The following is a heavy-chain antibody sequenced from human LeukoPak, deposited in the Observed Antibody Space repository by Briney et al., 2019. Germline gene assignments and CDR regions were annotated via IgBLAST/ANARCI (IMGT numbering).Heavy chain of an antibody. J-gene: IGHJ4*02. D-gene: IGHD2-15*01. CDR2: IDWDDDK. Sequence: SGPALVKPTQTLTLTCTFSGFSLSTPEMCVTWIRQPPGKALEWLARIDWDDDKFYSPSLRTRLTISKDTPKNQVALRMTNMDPVDTGTYYCARMTPDSPSFDYWGQGALITVSS. V-gene: IGHV2-70*17. CDR3: ARMTPDSPSFDY. CDR1: GFSLSTPEMC.